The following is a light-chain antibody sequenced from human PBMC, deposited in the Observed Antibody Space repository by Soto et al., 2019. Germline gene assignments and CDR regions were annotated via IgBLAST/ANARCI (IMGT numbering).Light chain of an antibody. Sequence: DIQMTQSPSSLSASVGDRVTITCRASQSITYWLAWYQQKPGRAPKLLIYDVFNLQSGVPSRFSGSGSGTELTLTISSLQPDDSATYYCQQYHSFSFTFGQGTKLEIK. J-gene: IGKJ2*01. CDR3: QQYHSFSFT. CDR2: DVF. V-gene: IGKV1-5*01. CDR1: QSITYW.